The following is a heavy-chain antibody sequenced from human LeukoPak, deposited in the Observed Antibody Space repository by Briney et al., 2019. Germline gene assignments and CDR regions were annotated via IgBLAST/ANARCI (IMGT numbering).Heavy chain of an antibody. CDR3: ARDLEYSSGWSTHLAGFDY. J-gene: IGHJ4*02. Sequence: GGSLRLSCAASGFTVSSNYMSWVRQAPGKGLEWVSVIYSGGSTYYADSVKGRFTISRDNSKNTLYLQMNSLRAEDTAVYYCARDLEYSSGWSTHLAGFDYWGQATLVTVSS. D-gene: IGHD6-19*01. V-gene: IGHV3-66*01. CDR1: GFTVSSNY. CDR2: IYSGGST.